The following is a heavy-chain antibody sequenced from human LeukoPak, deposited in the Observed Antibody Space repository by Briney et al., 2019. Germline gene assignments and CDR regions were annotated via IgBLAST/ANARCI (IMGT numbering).Heavy chain of an antibody. Sequence: SQTLSLTCTVSGGSISSGNYYWNWIRQHPGKGLEWIGYIYYSGSTYYNPSLKSRVTISVDTSKNQFSLKLSSVTAADTAVYYCAGGPGDLDYWGQGTLVTVSS. CDR1: GGSISSGNYY. D-gene: IGHD7-27*01. J-gene: IGHJ4*02. V-gene: IGHV4-31*03. CDR3: AGGPGDLDY. CDR2: IYYSGST.